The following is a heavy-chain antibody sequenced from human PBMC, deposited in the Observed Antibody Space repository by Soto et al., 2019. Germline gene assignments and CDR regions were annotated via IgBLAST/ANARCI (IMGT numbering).Heavy chain of an antibody. J-gene: IGHJ5*02. V-gene: IGHV3-74*01. Sequence: GGSLRLSCAASGFTFSSYWMHWVRQAPGKGLVWVSRINSDGSSTSYADSVKGRFTISRDNAKNTLYLQMNSLRAEDTAVYYCARGTVKQLVGDWFDPWGQGTLVTVSS. CDR1: GFTFSSYW. D-gene: IGHD6-6*01. CDR3: ARGTVKQLVGDWFDP. CDR2: INSDGSST.